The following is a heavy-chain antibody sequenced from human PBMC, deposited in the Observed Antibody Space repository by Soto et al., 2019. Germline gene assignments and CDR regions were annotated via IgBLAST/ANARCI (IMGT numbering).Heavy chain of an antibody. CDR3: ARGGANDRFAFDI. D-gene: IGHD1-1*01. CDR2: INWDGSST. J-gene: IGHJ3*02. Sequence: PGGSLRLSCAASGFTFNNFAMHWVRQAPGKGLEWVSGINWDGSSTGYADSVKGRFTISRDNAKTSMYLQLNNLRAADTAFYYCARGGANDRFAFDIWGQGTMVTVSS. CDR1: GFTFNNFA. V-gene: IGHV3-20*04.